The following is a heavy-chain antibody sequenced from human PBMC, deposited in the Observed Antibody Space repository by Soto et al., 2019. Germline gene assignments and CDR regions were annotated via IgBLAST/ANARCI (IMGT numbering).Heavy chain of an antibody. V-gene: IGHV4-59*01. Sequence: SETLSLTCTVSGGSISSYYWSWIRQPPGKGLEWIGYIYYSGSTNYNPSLKSRVTISVDTSKNQFSLKLSSVTAADTAVYYCAGHAMGGSYYGFWGQGTLVTVSS. D-gene: IGHD1-26*01. CDR1: GGSISSYY. CDR3: AGHAMGGSYYGF. CDR2: IYYSGST. J-gene: IGHJ4*02.